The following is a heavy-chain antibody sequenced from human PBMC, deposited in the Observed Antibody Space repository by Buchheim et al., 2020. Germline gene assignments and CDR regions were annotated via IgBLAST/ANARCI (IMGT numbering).Heavy chain of an antibody. D-gene: IGHD2-15*01. J-gene: IGHJ4*02. Sequence: QVHLVQSGAEVKKPGSSVKVSCRTSGGAFSNYAISWVRQAPGQGLEWMGGIIPIFGAANYAQKFQGRVTITADKSTSTAYMELSSLRSEDTAVYYCARAGTYCNGGSCYSSDYWGQGTL. CDR1: GGAFSNYA. CDR3: ARAGTYCNGGSCYSSDY. CDR2: IIPIFGAA. V-gene: IGHV1-69*06.